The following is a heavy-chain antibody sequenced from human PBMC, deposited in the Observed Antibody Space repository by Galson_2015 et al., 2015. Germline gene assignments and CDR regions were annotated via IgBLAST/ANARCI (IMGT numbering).Heavy chain of an antibody. CDR1: GFTFSSYA. CDR3: AKDTCQWFSCLLGGDY. CDR2: ISGSGGST. Sequence: SLRLSCAASGFTFSSYAMSWVRQAPGKGLEWVSAISGSGGSTYYADSVKGRFTISRDNSKNTLYLQMNSLRAEDTAVYYCAKDTCQWFSCLLGGDYWGQGTLVTVSS. J-gene: IGHJ4*02. V-gene: IGHV3-23*01. D-gene: IGHD3-16*01.